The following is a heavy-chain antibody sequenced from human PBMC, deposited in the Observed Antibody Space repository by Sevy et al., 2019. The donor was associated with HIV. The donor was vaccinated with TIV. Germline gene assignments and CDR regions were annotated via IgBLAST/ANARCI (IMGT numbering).Heavy chain of an antibody. J-gene: IGHJ4*02. CDR2: ISSSSSYI. Sequence: GGSLRLSCAASGFTFSSYSMNWVRQAPGKGLEWVSSISSSSSYIYYAHSVKGRFTISRDNAKNSLYLQMNSLRAEDTAVYYCARVGDIVVVPAAIDYWGQGTLVTVSS. V-gene: IGHV3-21*01. CDR3: ARVGDIVVVPAAIDY. CDR1: GFTFSSYS. D-gene: IGHD2-2*01.